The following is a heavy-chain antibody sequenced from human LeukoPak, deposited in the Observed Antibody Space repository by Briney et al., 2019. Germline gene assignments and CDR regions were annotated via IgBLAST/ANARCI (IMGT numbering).Heavy chain of an antibody. CDR3: ARSPWSRAFHL. Sequence: SETLSLTCAVYGESFSGYDWSWIRQPPGKGLEWMGEINHSGSTNYNPSLKSRVTISVDPSKNQFSLKLSSVTAADTAVYYCARSPWSRAFHLWGRGTLVTVSS. CDR2: INHSGST. J-gene: IGHJ2*01. D-gene: IGHD2-15*01. V-gene: IGHV4-34*01. CDR1: GESFSGYD.